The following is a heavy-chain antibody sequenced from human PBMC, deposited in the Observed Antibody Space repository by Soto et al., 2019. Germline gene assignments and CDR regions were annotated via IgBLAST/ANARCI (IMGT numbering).Heavy chain of an antibody. D-gene: IGHD6-19*01. V-gene: IGHV4-4*02. CDR1: GGSISSSTW. Sequence: QVQLQGSGPGLVKPSGTLSLTCAVSGGSISSSTWWSWVRQSPGKGLEWIGEIHHNGNTNYNQSLKNRVTISVDKSNNQLSRELTSVTAGDTAVYYCAGAGYGSVWSFDDWGEGTLVTDSS. CDR2: IHHNGNT. CDR3: AGAGYGSVWSFDD. J-gene: IGHJ4*02.